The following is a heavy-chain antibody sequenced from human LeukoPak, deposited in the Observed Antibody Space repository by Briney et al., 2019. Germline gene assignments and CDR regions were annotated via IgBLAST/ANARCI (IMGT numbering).Heavy chain of an antibody. Sequence: SGPTLVNPTQTLTLTCTFSGFSLSTSGMRVSWIRQPPGKALEWLARIDWDDDKFYSTSLKTRLTISKDTSKNQVVLTMTNMDPVDTATYYCARGRGYSYGYAFDIWGQGTMVTVS. J-gene: IGHJ3*02. V-gene: IGHV2-70*04. CDR1: GFSLSTSGMR. CDR3: ARGRGYSYGYAFDI. CDR2: IDWDDDK. D-gene: IGHD5-18*01.